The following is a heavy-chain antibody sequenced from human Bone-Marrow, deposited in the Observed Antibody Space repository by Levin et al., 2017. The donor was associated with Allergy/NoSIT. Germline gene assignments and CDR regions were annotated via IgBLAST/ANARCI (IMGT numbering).Heavy chain of an antibody. Sequence: PGGSLRLSCAASGFTFSNYAMSWVRQAPGKGLEWVSTISPDGGRTHYADSVEGRFTISRDNSRNTLYLQMNSLRAEDTAVYYCAKDPISMVRGVTFGPFYYYGLDVRGQGTTVTVS. CDR3: AKDPISMVRGVTFGPFYYYGLDV. V-gene: IGHV3-23*01. D-gene: IGHD3-10*01. CDR2: ISPDGGRT. J-gene: IGHJ6*02. CDR1: GFTFSNYA.